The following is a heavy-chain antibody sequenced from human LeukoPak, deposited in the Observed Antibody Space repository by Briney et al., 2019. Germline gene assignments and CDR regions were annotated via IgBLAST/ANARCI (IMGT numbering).Heavy chain of an antibody. CDR3: AREGMVATFDY. CDR1: GFPFSSYS. Sequence: GGSLSLSCAASGFPFSSYSMNWVRQAPGKGLEWVSSISSSSSYICYADSVKGRFTISRDKAKNSLYLQMNSLRAEDTAIYYCAREGMVATFDYWGQGTLVTVSS. D-gene: IGHD5-12*01. V-gene: IGHV3-21*01. CDR2: ISSSSSYI. J-gene: IGHJ4*02.